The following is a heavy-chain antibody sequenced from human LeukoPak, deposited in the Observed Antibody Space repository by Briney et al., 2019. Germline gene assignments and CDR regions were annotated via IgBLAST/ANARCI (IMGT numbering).Heavy chain of an antibody. CDR1: GGSFSGYY. J-gene: IGHJ3*02. CDR3: ARGVTYYYGSGRYYSRKDAFDI. D-gene: IGHD3-10*01. V-gene: IGHV4-34*01. Sequence: SETLSLTCAVYGGSFSGYYWSWIXQPPGXGLEWIGEINHSGSXNYNPSLKSRVTISVDTSKNQFSLRLSSVTAADTAVYYCARGVTYYYGSGRYYSRKDAFDIWGQGTMVTVSS. CDR2: INHSGSX.